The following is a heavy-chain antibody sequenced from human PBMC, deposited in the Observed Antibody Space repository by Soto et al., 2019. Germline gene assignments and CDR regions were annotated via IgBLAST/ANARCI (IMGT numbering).Heavy chain of an antibody. J-gene: IGHJ4*02. Sequence: EVQLLESGGGLVQPGGSLRLSCAASGFSFVNYAMNWVRQAPGKGLEWVSGLSGSGTSTYYADSVKGRFTISRDNSRDTLFLQMNSLTGDDTAVDYCAKATTNGGWFNPFDSWGQGALVTVSS. CDR1: GFSFVNYA. CDR2: LSGSGTST. CDR3: AKATTNGGWFNPFDS. D-gene: IGHD6-19*01. V-gene: IGHV3-23*01.